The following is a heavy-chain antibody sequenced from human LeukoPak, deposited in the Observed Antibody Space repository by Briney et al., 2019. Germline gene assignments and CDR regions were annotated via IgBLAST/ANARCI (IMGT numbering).Heavy chain of an antibody. V-gene: IGHV1-46*01. CDR2: IRPSGGRA. D-gene: IGHD3-16*02. Sequence: GASVKVSCKASGYTFTSCYIHWVRQAPGQGLEWMGIIRPSGGRASYPQNFQGRVTMTMDMSASTVHMELSSLTSEDTAMYYCAIEPPESFRFDYWGQGAPVTVSS. CDR1: GYTFTSCY. CDR3: AIEPPESFRFDY. J-gene: IGHJ4*02.